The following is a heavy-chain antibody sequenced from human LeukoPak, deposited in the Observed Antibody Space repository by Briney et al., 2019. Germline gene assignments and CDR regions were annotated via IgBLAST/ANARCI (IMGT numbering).Heavy chain of an antibody. CDR3: ARDAYYDFWCGYYGEPYPTPLGVIDY. J-gene: IGHJ4*02. CDR2: ISSSSSTI. CDR1: GFTFSSYS. V-gene: IGHV3-48*01. D-gene: IGHD3-3*01. Sequence: GGSLRLSCAVSGFTFSSYSMNWVRQAPGKGLGWVSYISSSSSTIYYADSVKGRFTISRDNAKNSLYLQMNSLRAEDTPVYYCARDAYYDFWCGYYGEPYPTPLGVIDYWGQGTLVTVSS.